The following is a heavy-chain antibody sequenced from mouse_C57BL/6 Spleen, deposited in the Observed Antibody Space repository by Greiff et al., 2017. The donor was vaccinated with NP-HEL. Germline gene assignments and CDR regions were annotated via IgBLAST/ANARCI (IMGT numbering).Heavy chain of an antibody. CDR3: AREDSRYYYAMDY. CDR2: IHPNSGST. CDR1: GYTFTSYW. D-gene: IGHD1-1*01. V-gene: IGHV1-64*01. J-gene: IGHJ4*01. Sequence: QVQLQQSGAELVKPGASVKLSCKASGYTFTSYWMHWVKQRPGQGLEWIGMIHPNSGSTNYNEKFKSKATLTVDKSSSTAYMQLSSLTSEDSAVYYWAREDSRYYYAMDYWGQGTSVTVSS.